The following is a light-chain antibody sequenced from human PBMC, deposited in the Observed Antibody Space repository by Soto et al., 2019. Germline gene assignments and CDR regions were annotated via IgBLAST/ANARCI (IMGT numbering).Light chain of an antibody. CDR3: QQYNTCPLT. Sequence: DIQMTQSPSTLSASVGDRVTITCRASQTISTWLAWYQQKPGKAPKLLIYKASSVAGGIPSRFSGSGSGTEFNITISSLQPDDFATYYCQQYNTCPLTFGGGTTVDIK. J-gene: IGKJ4*02. CDR1: QTISTW. V-gene: IGKV1-5*03. CDR2: KAS.